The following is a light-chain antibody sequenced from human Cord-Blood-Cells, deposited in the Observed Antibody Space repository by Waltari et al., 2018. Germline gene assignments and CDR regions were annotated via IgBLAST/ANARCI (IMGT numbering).Light chain of an antibody. CDR1: SSDVGGYNY. Sequence: QSALTQPASVSGSPGQSITISCTGTSSDVGGYNYVSWYQQHPGKATKLMIYDVSNRPSGVSNRLSGSKTGNAASLTISGLQAEDEADYYCSSYTSSSTYVFGTGTKVTVL. CDR3: SSYTSSSTYV. CDR2: DVS. J-gene: IGLJ1*01. V-gene: IGLV2-14*01.